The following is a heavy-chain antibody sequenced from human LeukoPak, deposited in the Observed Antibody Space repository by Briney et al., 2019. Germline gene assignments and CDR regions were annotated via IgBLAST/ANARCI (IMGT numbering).Heavy chain of an antibody. CDR1: GITFRNYE. CDR3: ARGWDSGSHFDY. V-gene: IGHV3-48*03. Sequence: PGGSLRLSCVASGITFRNYEMNWVRQTPGKGLEWVSFINGRGRSTSYADSVKGRFTISRDNAKNSLYLQMSSLRAEDTAVYYCARGWDSGSHFDYWGQGTLVTVSS. D-gene: IGHD1-26*01. CDR2: INGRGRST. J-gene: IGHJ4*02.